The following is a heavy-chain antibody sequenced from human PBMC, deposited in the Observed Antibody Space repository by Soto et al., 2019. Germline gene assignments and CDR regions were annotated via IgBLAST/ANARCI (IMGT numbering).Heavy chain of an antibody. J-gene: IGHJ6*02. CDR1: GFTFSGSA. CDR3: TRRVGDRYYYDSSGFPYGMDV. D-gene: IGHD3-22*01. Sequence: GGSLRLSCAASGFTFSGSAMHWVRQASGKGLEWVGRIRSKANSYATAYAASVKGRFTISRDDSKNTAYLQMNSLKTEDTAVYYCTRRVGDRYYYDSSGFPYGMDVWGQGTTVTVSS. V-gene: IGHV3-73*01. CDR2: IRSKANSYAT.